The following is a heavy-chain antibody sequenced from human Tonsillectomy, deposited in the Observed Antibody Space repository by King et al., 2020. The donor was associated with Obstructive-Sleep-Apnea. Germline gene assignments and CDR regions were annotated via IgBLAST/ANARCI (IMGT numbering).Heavy chain of an antibody. J-gene: IGHJ6*02. CDR1: GGSISSYY. CDR3: ARGHYYGSGTVHLYYYGMDV. D-gene: IGHD3-10*01. V-gene: IGHV4-4*07. Sequence: VQLQESGPGLVKPSETLSLTCTVSGGSISSYYWSWIRQPAGKGLEWIGRIYTSGSTNYNPSLKSRVTMSVDTSKNQFSLKLSSVTAADTAVYYCARGHYYGSGTVHLYYYGMDVWGQGTTVTVSS. CDR2: IYTSGST.